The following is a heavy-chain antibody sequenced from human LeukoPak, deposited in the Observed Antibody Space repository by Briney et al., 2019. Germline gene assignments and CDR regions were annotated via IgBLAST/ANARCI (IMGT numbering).Heavy chain of an antibody. Sequence: ASVKVSCKASGYTFTSYGISWVRQAPGQGLEWMGWISAYNGNTDYAQKLQGRVTMTTDTSTSTAYMELRSLRSDDTAVYYCARAYYYDSSGYYLDYWGQGTLVTVSS. D-gene: IGHD3-22*01. CDR2: ISAYNGNT. V-gene: IGHV1-18*01. CDR1: GYTFTSYG. J-gene: IGHJ4*02. CDR3: ARAYYYDSSGYYLDY.